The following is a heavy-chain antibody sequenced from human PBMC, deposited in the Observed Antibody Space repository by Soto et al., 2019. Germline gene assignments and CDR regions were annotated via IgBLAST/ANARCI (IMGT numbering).Heavy chain of an antibody. Sequence: QVQLVQSGAEVKKPGSSVKVSCKASGGTFSSYAISWVRQATGQGLEWMGGIIPIFGTANYAQKFQGRVTITADESTSTAYMELRSLRSEDTAVYYCARNAAAFYYDFWSGYYSPFDYWGQGTLVTVSS. V-gene: IGHV1-69*01. CDR1: GGTFSSYA. D-gene: IGHD3-3*01. CDR3: ARNAAAFYYDFWSGYYSPFDY. J-gene: IGHJ4*02. CDR2: IIPIFGTA.